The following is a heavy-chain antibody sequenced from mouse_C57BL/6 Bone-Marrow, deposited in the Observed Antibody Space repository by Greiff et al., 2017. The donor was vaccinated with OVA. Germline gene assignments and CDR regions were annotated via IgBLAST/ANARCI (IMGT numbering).Heavy chain of an antibody. V-gene: IGHV1-15*01. CDR3: TREGIYPDY. J-gene: IGHJ2*01. D-gene: IGHD2-1*01. CDR1: GYTFTDYE. CDR2: IDPETGGT. Sequence: QVQLQQSGAELVRPGASVTLSCKASGYTFTDYEMHWVKQTPVHGLEWIGAIDPETGGTAYNQKFKGKAILTADKSSSTAYMELRSLTSEDSAVYYCTREGIYPDYWGQGTTLTVSS.